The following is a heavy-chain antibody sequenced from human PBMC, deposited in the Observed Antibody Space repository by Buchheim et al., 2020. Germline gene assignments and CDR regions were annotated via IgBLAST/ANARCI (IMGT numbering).Heavy chain of an antibody. CDR3: ARVIYDMKSKPFYFDY. CDR1: GFTFSDYY. CDR2: ISSSSSYT. D-gene: IGHD3-22*01. V-gene: IGHV3-11*06. Sequence: QVQLVESGGGLVKPGGSLRLSCAASGFTFSDYYMSWIRQAPGKGLEWVSYISSSSSYTNYADSVKGRFTISRDNATNSLFLPMNSLRAEETAVYYCARVIYDMKSKPFYFDYWGQGTL. J-gene: IGHJ4*02.